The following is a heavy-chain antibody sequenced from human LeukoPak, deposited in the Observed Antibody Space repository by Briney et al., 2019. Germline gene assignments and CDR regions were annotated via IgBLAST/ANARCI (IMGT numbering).Heavy chain of an antibody. D-gene: IGHD4-17*01. J-gene: IGHJ6*03. CDR1: GGSFSGYY. CDR3: ARGYGDYAYYYYYYMDV. Sequence: SETLSLTCAVYGGSFSGYYWSWIRQPPGKGLEWIGEINHSGSTNYNPSLKSRATISVDTSKNQFSLKLSSVTAADTAVYYCARGYGDYAYYYYYYMDVWGKGTTVTVSS. V-gene: IGHV4-34*01. CDR2: INHSGST.